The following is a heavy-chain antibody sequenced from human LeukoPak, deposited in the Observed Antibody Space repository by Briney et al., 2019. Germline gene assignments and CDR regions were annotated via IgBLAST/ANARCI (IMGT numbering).Heavy chain of an antibody. CDR1: GYTFTSYD. V-gene: IGHV1-8*01. D-gene: IGHD2-15*01. CDR3: ARSPAGGSTTKSKYNWFDP. J-gene: IGHJ5*02. CDR2: MNPNSGNT. Sequence: ASVKVSCKASGYTFTSYDINWVRLATGQGLEWMGWMNPNSGNTGYAQKFQGRVTMTRNTSISTAYMELSSLRSEDTAVYYCARSPAGGSTTKSKYNWFDPWGQGTLVTVSS.